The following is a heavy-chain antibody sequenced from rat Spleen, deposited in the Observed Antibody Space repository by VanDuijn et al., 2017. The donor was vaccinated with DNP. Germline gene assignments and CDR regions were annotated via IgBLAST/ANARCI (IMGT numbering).Heavy chain of an antibody. Sequence: EVQLVESGGGLVQPGGSLKLSCAASGFAFSDYYMAWVRQAPTKGLEWVAYISYDGGSTYYGDSVKGRFTISRDNAKSTLYLQINSLRSEDMATYYCARHVLPLRVWDYWGQGVMVTVSS. CDR3: ARHVLPLRVWDY. CDR2: ISYDGGST. J-gene: IGHJ2*01. CDR1: GFAFSDYY. D-gene: IGHD1-4*01. V-gene: IGHV5-22*01.